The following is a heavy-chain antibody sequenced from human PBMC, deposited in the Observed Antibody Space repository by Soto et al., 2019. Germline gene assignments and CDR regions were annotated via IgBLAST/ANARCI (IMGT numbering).Heavy chain of an antibody. V-gene: IGHV4-30-4*01. J-gene: IGHJ4*02. CDR3: ARGAVAGWYYLDY. CDR1: GGSISSGEYY. Sequence: QVQLQESGPGLVKPSQTLSLSCTVSGGSISSGEYYWTWIRRPPGKGLEWIGYVHHSGATFYNPSPKSRLTMSVDTSKNRFSLKLSSATAADTAVYFCARGAVAGWYYLDYWGLGTLVTVSS. D-gene: IGHD6-19*01. CDR2: VHHSGAT.